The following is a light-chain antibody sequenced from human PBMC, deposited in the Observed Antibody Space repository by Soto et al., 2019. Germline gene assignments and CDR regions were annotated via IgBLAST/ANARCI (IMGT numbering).Light chain of an antibody. J-gene: IGLJ3*02. Sequence: QSVLTQPPSVSGAPGQRVTISCTGSSSNIGAGYDVHWYQQLPGTAPKLLIYGNSNRPSGVPDRFSGSKSGTSASLAITGLQAEDEADYYCISYTSGGTLVFGGGTKLTVL. CDR2: GNS. CDR3: ISYTSGGTLV. V-gene: IGLV1-40*01. CDR1: SSNIGAGYD.